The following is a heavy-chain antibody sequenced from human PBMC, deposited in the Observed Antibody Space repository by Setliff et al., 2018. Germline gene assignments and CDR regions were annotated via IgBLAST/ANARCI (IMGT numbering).Heavy chain of an antibody. CDR1: GISIRTSSDY. D-gene: IGHD5-18*01. V-gene: IGHV4-61*02. CDR2: IHFSGTT. Sequence: PSETLSLTCTVSGISIRTSSDYWTWIRQPAGKGLEWIGRIHFSGTTNYKPSLRSRATISLDMSKNQLSLRLTSVTAADTAIYYCARDMGYRDHWGQGALVTVSS. CDR3: ARDMGYRDH. J-gene: IGHJ4*02.